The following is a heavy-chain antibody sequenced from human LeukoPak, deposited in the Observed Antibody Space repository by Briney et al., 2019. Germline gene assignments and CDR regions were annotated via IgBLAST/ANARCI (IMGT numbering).Heavy chain of an antibody. J-gene: IGHJ3*02. V-gene: IGHV1-2*02. Sequence: ASVEVSCKASGYTFTAYYIHWVRQAPGQGLNWMGWINPDSGGTNYAQKFQGRVTMTRDTSISTAYMELSRLRSDDTAVYYCARVRYNWNDVDAFDIWGQGTMVTVSS. CDR1: GYTFTAYY. CDR2: INPDSGGT. CDR3: ARVRYNWNDVDAFDI. D-gene: IGHD1-1*01.